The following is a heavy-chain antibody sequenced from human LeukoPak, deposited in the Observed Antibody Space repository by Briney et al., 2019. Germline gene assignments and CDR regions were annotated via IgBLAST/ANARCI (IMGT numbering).Heavy chain of an antibody. D-gene: IGHD3-10*01. CDR2: INPNSGGT. Sequence: VASVKVSCKASGGTFSSYAISWVRQAPGQGLEWMGWINPNSGGTNYAQKFQGRVTMTRDTSISTAYIELNFLRSDDTAVFYCARGDYYGSPKVVAAWGQGTLVTVSS. CDR1: GGTFSSYA. CDR3: ARGDYYGSPKVVAA. J-gene: IGHJ5*02. V-gene: IGHV1-2*02.